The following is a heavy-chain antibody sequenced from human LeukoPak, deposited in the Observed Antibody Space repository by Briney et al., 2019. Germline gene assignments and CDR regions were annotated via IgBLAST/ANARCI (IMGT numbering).Heavy chain of an antibody. CDR2: ISVYNGNT. D-gene: IGHD1-26*01. CDR1: GYTFTNYA. CDR3: ARVGKGATRGYYYMDV. J-gene: IGHJ6*03. V-gene: IGHV1-18*01. Sequence: ASVKVSGKASGYTFTNYAITWVRQAPGQGLEWMGWISVYNGNTNYAQKLEGRVTMTTDTSTSTAYMELRSLRSDDTAVYYCARVGKGATRGYYYMDVWGKGTTVTVSS.